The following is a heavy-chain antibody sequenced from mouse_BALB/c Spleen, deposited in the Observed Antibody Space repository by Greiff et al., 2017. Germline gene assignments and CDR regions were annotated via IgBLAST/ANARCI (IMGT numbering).Heavy chain of an antibody. J-gene: IGHJ4*01. D-gene: IGHD4-1*01. CDR2: IYPGSGST. CDR1: GYTFTSYW. V-gene: IGHV1S22*01. Sequence: LQQPGSELVRPGASVKLSCKASGYTFTSYWMHWVKQRPGQGLEWIGNIYPGSGSTNYDEKFKSKATLTVDTSSSTAYMQLSSLTSEDSAVYYWTRDNWDVGYAMDYWGQGTSVTVAS. CDR3: TRDNWDVGYAMDY.